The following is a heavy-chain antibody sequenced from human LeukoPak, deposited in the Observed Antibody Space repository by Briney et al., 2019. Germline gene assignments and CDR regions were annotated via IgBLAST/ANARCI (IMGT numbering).Heavy chain of an antibody. CDR1: GFTFSSYA. D-gene: IGHD5-12*01. CDR2: ISGSGGST. V-gene: IGHV3-23*01. Sequence: GGSLRLSCAASGFTFSSYAMSWVRQAPGKGLEWVSAISGSGGSTYYADSVKGRFTISRDNSKNTLYLQMNSLRAEDTAVYYCAKVYGYDSNYYYYYMDVWGKGTTVTVSS. CDR3: AKVYGYDSNYYYYYMDV. J-gene: IGHJ6*03.